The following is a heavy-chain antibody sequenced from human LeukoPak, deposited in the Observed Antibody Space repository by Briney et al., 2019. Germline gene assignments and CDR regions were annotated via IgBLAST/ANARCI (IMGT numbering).Heavy chain of an antibody. Sequence: SETLSLTCTVSGGSISSYYWSWIRQPPGKGLEWIGYIYYSGSTNYNPSLKSRVTISVGTSKNQFSLKLSSVTAADTAVYYCASTNYDFWSGYQPFDYWGQGTLVTVSS. CDR3: ASTNYDFWSGYQPFDY. V-gene: IGHV4-59*01. CDR2: IYYSGST. D-gene: IGHD3-3*01. J-gene: IGHJ4*02. CDR1: GGSISSYY.